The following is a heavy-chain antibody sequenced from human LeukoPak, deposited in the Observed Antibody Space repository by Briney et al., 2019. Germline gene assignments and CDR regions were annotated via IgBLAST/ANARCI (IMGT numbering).Heavy chain of an antibody. CDR2: INHSGST. Sequence: SETLSHTCAVYGGSFSGYYWSWIRQPPGKGLEWIGEINHSGSTNYNPSLKSRVTISVDTSKNQFSLKLSSVTAADTAVYYCARRPYHYGSGSFDYWGQGTLVTVSS. D-gene: IGHD3-10*01. J-gene: IGHJ4*02. CDR3: ARRPYHYGSGSFDY. CDR1: GGSFSGYY. V-gene: IGHV4-34*01.